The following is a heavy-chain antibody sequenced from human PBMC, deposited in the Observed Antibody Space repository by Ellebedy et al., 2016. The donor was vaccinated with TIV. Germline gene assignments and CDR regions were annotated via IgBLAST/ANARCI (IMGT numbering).Heavy chain of an antibody. CDR2: IYYSGST. Sequence: MPSETLSLTCTVSGGSISSYYWSWIRQPPGKGLEWIGYIYYSGSTNYNPSLKSRVTISVDTSKNQFSLKLSSVTAADTAVYYCAGGVRGVTSFDYWGQGTLVTVSS. CDR1: GGSISSYY. J-gene: IGHJ4*02. CDR3: AGGVRGVTSFDY. V-gene: IGHV4-59*08. D-gene: IGHD3-10*01.